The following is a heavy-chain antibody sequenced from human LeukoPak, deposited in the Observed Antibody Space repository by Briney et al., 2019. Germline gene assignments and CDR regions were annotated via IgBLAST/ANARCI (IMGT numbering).Heavy chain of an antibody. CDR3: AKEPSSSWYYFDY. J-gene: IGHJ4*02. Sequence: PGGSLRLFCAASGFTFSSYGMHWVRQAPGKGLEWVAFIRYDGSNKYYADSVKGRFTISRDNSKNTLYLQMNSLRAEDTAVYYCAKEPSSSWYYFDYWGQGTLVTVSS. CDR2: IRYDGSNK. CDR1: GFTFSSYG. V-gene: IGHV3-30*02. D-gene: IGHD6-13*01.